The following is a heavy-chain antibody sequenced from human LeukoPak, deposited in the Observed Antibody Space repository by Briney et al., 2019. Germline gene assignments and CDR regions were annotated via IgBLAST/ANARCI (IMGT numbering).Heavy chain of an antibody. J-gene: IGHJ6*02. CDR1: GFTFSNYW. CDR3: AKGPKTGTYYYYYGMDV. V-gene: IGHV3-7*03. Sequence: GGSLRLSCAASGFTFSNYWMSWVRQAPGKGLEWVANINQDGSEKYYVDSVKGRFTISRDNSKNTLYLQMNSLRAEDTAVYYCAKGPKTGTYYYYYGMDVWGQGTTVTVSS. CDR2: INQDGSEK. D-gene: IGHD1-1*01.